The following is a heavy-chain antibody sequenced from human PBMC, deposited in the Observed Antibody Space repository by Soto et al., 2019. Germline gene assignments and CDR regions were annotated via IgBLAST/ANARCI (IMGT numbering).Heavy chain of an antibody. Sequence: ASVKVSCKASGYTFTSYGISWVRQAPGQGLEWMGWISAYNGNTNYAQKLQGRVTMTTDTSTSTAYMELRSLRSDDTAVYYCARDRSIAVAGHFDYWGQGTLVTVSS. D-gene: IGHD6-19*01. CDR3: ARDRSIAVAGHFDY. J-gene: IGHJ4*02. CDR1: GYTFTSYG. V-gene: IGHV1-18*01. CDR2: ISAYNGNT.